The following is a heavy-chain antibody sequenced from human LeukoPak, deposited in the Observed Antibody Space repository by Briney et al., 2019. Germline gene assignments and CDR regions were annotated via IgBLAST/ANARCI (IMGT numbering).Heavy chain of an antibody. D-gene: IGHD3-16*01. CDR1: GGSISSYY. Sequence: SETLSLTCTVSGGSISSYYWSWIRQPPGKGLEWIGYIYYSGSTNYNPSLRSRVTISVDTSKNQFSLKLSSVTAADTAVYYCARVKDPGGYYYYYYMDIWGKGNTVTVSS. V-gene: IGHV4-59*12. J-gene: IGHJ6*03. CDR2: IYYSGST. CDR3: ARVKDPGGYYYYYYMDI.